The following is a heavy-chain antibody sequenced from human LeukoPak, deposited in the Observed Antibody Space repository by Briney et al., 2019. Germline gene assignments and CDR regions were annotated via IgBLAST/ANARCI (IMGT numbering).Heavy chain of an antibody. D-gene: IGHD3-10*01. CDR2: ISSSGSTI. J-gene: IGHJ6*02. CDR1: GFTFSDYY. V-gene: IGHV3-11*01. Sequence: GGSLRLSCAASGFTFSDYYMSWIRQAPGKGLEWVSYISSSGSTIYYADSVKGRFTISRDNAKNSLYLQMNSLRAEDTAVYYCARHEGGGSYYHSGSREDYYYGMDVWGQGTTLTVSS. CDR3: ARHEGGGSYYHSGSREDYYYGMDV.